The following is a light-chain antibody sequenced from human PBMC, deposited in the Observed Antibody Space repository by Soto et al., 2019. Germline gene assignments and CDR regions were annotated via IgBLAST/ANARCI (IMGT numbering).Light chain of an antibody. CDR1: SSNIGAGYD. Sequence: QSVLTQPPSVSGAPGQRVTISCTGSSSNIGAGYDVHWYQQLPGTAPNLLIYGNSNRPSGVPDRFSGSKSGTSASLAITGLQAEDDADYYCQSYDSSLSGSYVFGTGTKVTVL. J-gene: IGLJ1*01. CDR2: GNS. V-gene: IGLV1-40*01. CDR3: QSYDSSLSGSYV.